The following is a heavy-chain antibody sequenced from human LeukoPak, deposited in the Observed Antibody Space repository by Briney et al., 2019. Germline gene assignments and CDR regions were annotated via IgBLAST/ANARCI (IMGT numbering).Heavy chain of an antibody. CDR1: GLTFSSYG. CDR2: IWYDGSIK. J-gene: IGHJ4*02. CDR3: AKALIPRDTAMVKGY. D-gene: IGHD5-18*01. Sequence: GGSLRLSCAASGLTFSSYGMHWVRQAPGKGLEWVAVIWYDGSIKSYADSVKGRFTISRDNSKNTLYLQMNSLRAEDTAVYYCAKALIPRDTAMVKGYWGQGTLVTVSS. V-gene: IGHV3-33*06.